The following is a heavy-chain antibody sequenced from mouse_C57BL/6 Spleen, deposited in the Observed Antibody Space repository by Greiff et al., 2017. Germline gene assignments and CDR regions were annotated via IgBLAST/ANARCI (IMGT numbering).Heavy chain of an antibody. CDR3: SSRYDGYYAMDY. V-gene: IGHV1-55*01. J-gene: IGHJ4*01. D-gene: IGHD2-3*01. CDR2: IYPGSGST. CDR1: GYTFTSYG. Sequence: QVQLQQSGAELARPGASVKLSCKASGYTFTSYGISWVKQRPGQGLEWIGEIYPGSGSTYYNEKFKSKATLTADTSSSTAYMQLSSLTSEDSAVXYRSSRYDGYYAMDYWGQGTSVTVSS.